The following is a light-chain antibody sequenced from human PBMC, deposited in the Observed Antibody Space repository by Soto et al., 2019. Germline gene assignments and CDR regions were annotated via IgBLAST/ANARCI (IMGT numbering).Light chain of an antibody. Sequence: AIRMTQSPSSLSASTGDRVTITCRASQCISSDLAWYQQKPGKAPKLLIYAASTLQSGVPSRFSGSGSGTDFTLTISCLQSEDFATYYCHQYYSYPITFGQGPRLEIK. CDR3: HQYYSYPIT. J-gene: IGKJ5*01. V-gene: IGKV1-8*01. CDR1: QCISSD. CDR2: AAS.